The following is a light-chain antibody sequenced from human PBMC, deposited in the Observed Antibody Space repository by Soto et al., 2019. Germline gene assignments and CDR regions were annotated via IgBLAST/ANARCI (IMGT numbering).Light chain of an antibody. J-gene: IGLJ1*01. CDR3: SSHTSGSTRV. V-gene: IGLV2-14*01. CDR1: SSDVGGYDY. CDR2: EVT. Sequence: QSALTQPASVSGSPGQSIAISCTGTSSDVGGYDYVSWYQQQPDKVPKLMIYEVTKRPSGVSNRFSGSKSGNTASLTISGLQAEDEADYYCSSHTSGSTRVFGTGTKLTVL.